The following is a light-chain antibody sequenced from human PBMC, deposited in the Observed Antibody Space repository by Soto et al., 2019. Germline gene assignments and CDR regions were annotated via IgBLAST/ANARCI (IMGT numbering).Light chain of an antibody. CDR2: GAF. CDR1: QSVSSSY. J-gene: IGKJ2*01. Sequence: EIVLTQSPGTLSLSPGERATLSCRASQSVSSSYLAWYQQKPGQAPRLPIYGAFSRATGIPDRFSGSGSGIDFTVTISSVEPEDFAVYYCQRYGSTPYAFGQGTKLEIK. V-gene: IGKV3-20*01. CDR3: QRYGSTPYA.